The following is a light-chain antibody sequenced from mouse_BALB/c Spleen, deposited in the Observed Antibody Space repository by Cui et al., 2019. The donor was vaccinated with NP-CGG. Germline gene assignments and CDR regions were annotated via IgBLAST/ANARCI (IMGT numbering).Light chain of an antibody. J-gene: IGLJ1*01. CDR1: TGAVTTSNY. CDR3: ALWYSNHWV. Sequence: QALLPPESPSTTSPGETVTLTCRSSTGAVTTSNYANWVQEKPDHLFTGLIGGTNNRAPGVPARFSGSLIGDKAALTITGAQTEDETIYFCALWYSNHWVFGGGTKLTVL. V-gene: IGLV1*01. CDR2: GTN.